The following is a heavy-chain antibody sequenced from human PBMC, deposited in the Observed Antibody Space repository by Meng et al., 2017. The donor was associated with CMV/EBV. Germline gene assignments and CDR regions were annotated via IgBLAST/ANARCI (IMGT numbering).Heavy chain of an antibody. J-gene: IGHJ4*02. Sequence: ASVKVSCKASGYTFTSYGISWVRQAPGQGLEWMGWISPYNGNTNYAQKLQGRVTMTTDTSTSTAYMELRSLRSDDTAVYYCARGPPFYDGYNYNFDYWGQGTLVTVSS. CDR2: ISPYNGNT. D-gene: IGHD5-24*01. CDR1: GYTFTSYG. CDR3: ARGPPFYDGYNYNFDY. V-gene: IGHV1-18*01.